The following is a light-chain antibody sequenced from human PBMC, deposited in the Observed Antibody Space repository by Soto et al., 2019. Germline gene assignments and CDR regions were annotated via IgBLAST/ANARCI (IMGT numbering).Light chain of an antibody. CDR3: QTWGTGILV. CDR2: LNSDGSH. Sequence: QSVLTQSPSASASPGASVKLTCTLTNGHSSYAIAWHQQQPEKGPQYLMKLNSDGSHSKGDGIPDRFSGSSSGAERYLTISRLQSEDDADYYCQTWGTGILVFGAGTKVTVL. J-gene: IGLJ3*02. CDR1: NGHSSYA. V-gene: IGLV4-69*01.